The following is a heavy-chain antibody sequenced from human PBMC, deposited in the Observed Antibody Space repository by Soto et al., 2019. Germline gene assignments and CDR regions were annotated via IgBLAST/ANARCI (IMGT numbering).Heavy chain of an antibody. CDR2: IYHSGST. Sequence: QVQLQESGPGLVKPSGTLSLTCAVSGGSISSSNWWSWVRQPPGKGLEWIGEIYHSGSTNYNPSLKSRVSISVDKSKNQFSLKLSSVTAADTAVYYCARDPRYCSGGSCYSFYYYYYGMDVWGQGTTVTVSS. CDR1: GGSISSSNW. CDR3: ARDPRYCSGGSCYSFYYYYYGMDV. J-gene: IGHJ6*02. D-gene: IGHD2-15*01. V-gene: IGHV4-4*02.